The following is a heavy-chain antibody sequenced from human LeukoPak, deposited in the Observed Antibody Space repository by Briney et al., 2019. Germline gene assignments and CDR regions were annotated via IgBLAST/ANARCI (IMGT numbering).Heavy chain of an antibody. CDR3: VRVVTVSNTDPAFDI. J-gene: IGHJ3*02. D-gene: IGHD2-21*02. CDR2: IWHDGSNR. CDR1: GFTFSSYS. Sequence: GGSLRLSCAASGFTFSSYSMNWVRQAPGKGLEWVAVIWHDGSNRHYVDSVKGRFTISRDNPKSTLYLQMNSLRAEDTAVYYCVRVVTVSNTDPAFDIWGRGTLVTVSS. V-gene: IGHV3-33*08.